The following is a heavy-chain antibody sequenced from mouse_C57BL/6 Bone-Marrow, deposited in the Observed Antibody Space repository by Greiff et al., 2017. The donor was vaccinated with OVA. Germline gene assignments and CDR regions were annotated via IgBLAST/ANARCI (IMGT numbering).Heavy chain of an antibody. V-gene: IGHV2-9-1*01. Sequence: VQVVESGPGLVAPSQSLSITCTVSGFSLTSYAISWVRQPPGKGLEWLGVIWPGGGTNYNSALKSRLSISKDNSKSQVFLKMNSRQTDDTARYYCARNSGTWFAYWGQGTLVTVSA. D-gene: IGHD4-1*01. J-gene: IGHJ3*01. CDR1: GFSLTSYA. CDR3: ARNSGTWFAY. CDR2: IWPGGGT.